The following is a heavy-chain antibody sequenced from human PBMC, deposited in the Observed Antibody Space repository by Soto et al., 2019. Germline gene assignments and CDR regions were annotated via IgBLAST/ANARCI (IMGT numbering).Heavy chain of an antibody. Sequence: GASVKVSCKASGYTFTGYYMHWVRQAPGQGLEWMGWINPNSGGTNYAQKFQGRVTMTRDTSISTAYMELSRLRSDDTAVYYCATTDKVGDGYNSIFYYYYYGMDVSGQGTTVTVSS. D-gene: IGHD5-12*01. J-gene: IGHJ6*02. CDR2: INPNSGGT. CDR3: ATTDKVGDGYNSIFYYYYYGMDV. V-gene: IGHV1-2*02. CDR1: GYTFTGYY.